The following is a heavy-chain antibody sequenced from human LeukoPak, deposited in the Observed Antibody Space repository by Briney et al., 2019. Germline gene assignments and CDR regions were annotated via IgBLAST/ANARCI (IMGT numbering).Heavy chain of an antibody. CDR1: GFTFSSYW. CDR3: AKTITMIVFDP. V-gene: IGHV3-7*05. D-gene: IGHD3-22*01. CDR2: IKQDGSEK. Sequence: GGSLRLSCAASGFTFSSYWMSWARQAPGKGLEWVANIKQDGSEKYYVDSAKGRFTISRDNAKNSLYLQMNSLRAEDTAVYYCAKTITMIVFDPWGQGTLVTVSS. J-gene: IGHJ5*02.